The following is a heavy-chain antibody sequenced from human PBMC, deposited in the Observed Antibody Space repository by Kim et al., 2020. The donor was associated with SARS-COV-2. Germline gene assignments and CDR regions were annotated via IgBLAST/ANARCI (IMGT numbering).Heavy chain of an antibody. CDR1: GGSISSYY. V-gene: IGHV4-59*08. Sequence: SETLSLTCTVSGGSISSYYWSWIRQPPGKGLEWIGYINYSGSTNYNPSLTSRVTISVDTSKNQFSLKLSSVTAADTAVSYCAGQGDGYNQLPWFERWGQGTLVAVSS. D-gene: IGHD5-12*01. J-gene: IGHJ5*02. CDR3: AGQGDGYNQLPWFER. CDR2: INYSGST.